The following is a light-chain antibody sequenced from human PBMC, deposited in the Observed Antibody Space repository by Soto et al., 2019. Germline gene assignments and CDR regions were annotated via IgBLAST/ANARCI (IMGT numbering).Light chain of an antibody. Sequence: DIQMTQSPSSLSASVGDRVTITCRASQSISSYLNWYQQKPVKAPKLLIYAASSLQSGVPSRFSGSRSGTDFTLTISSLQPEDFATYYCQQSYSTQYTFGKGTKLEIK. CDR2: AAS. CDR1: QSISSY. CDR3: QQSYSTQYT. V-gene: IGKV1-39*01. J-gene: IGKJ2*01.